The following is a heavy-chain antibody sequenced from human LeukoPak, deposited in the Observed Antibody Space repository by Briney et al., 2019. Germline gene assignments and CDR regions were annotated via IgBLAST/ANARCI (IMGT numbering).Heavy chain of an antibody. D-gene: IGHD6-13*01. CDR1: GFTFSSYA. CDR2: ISSSSSTI. V-gene: IGHV3-48*01. CDR3: AREWRDSSSRRIHYYYYYMDV. Sequence: PGGSLRLSCAASGFTFSSYAMSWVRQAPGKGLEWVSYISSSSSTIYYADSVKGRFTISRDNAKNSLYLQMNSLRAEDTAVYYCAREWRDSSSRRIHYYYYYMDVWGKGTTVTVSS. J-gene: IGHJ6*03.